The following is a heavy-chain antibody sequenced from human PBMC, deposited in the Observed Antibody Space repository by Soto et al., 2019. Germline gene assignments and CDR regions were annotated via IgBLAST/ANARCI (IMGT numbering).Heavy chain of an antibody. D-gene: IGHD6-6*01. CDR3: ARHPPRQYSSSFQLDY. CDR1: GGSISIYY. CDR2: IYYSGST. Sequence: SDTLSLTCTVSGGSISIYYWSWIRQPPGKGLEWIGYIYYSGSTNYNPSLKSRVTISVDTSKNQFSLKLSSVTAADTAVYYCARHPPRQYSSSFQLDYWGQGTLVTVSS. J-gene: IGHJ4*02. V-gene: IGHV4-59*08.